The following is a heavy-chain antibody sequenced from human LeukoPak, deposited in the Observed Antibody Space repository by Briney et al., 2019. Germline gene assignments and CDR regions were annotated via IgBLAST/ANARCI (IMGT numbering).Heavy chain of an antibody. CDR1: GFTFGSYA. Sequence: GGSLRLSCAASGFTFGSYAMSWVRQAPGKGLEWVSAISGSGGSTYYADSVKGRFTISKDNSKNTLYLQMNSLRAEDTAVYYCAKEESSWSAFDIWGQGTMVTVSS. J-gene: IGHJ3*02. CDR3: AKEESSWSAFDI. CDR2: ISGSGGST. V-gene: IGHV3-23*01. D-gene: IGHD6-13*01.